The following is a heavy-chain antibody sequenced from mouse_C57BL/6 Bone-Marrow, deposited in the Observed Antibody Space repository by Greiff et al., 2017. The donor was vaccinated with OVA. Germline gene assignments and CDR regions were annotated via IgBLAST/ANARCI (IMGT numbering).Heavy chain of an antibody. CDR3: ALLLGYFDV. D-gene: IGHD1-1*01. CDR2: ISSGSSTI. V-gene: IGHV5-17*01. J-gene: IGHJ1*03. Sequence: EVKVVESGGGLVKPGGSLKLSCAASGFTFSDYGMHWVRQAPEKGLEWVAYISSGSSTIYYADTVKGRFTISRDNAKNTLFLHMTSLRSEDTAMYYCALLLGYFDVWGTGTTVTVSS. CDR1: GFTFSDYG.